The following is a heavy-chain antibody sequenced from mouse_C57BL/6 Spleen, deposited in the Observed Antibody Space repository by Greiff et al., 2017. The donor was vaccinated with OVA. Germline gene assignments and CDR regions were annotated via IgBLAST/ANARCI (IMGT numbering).Heavy chain of an antibody. Sequence: QVQLQQSGPELVKPGASVKISCKASGYAFSSSWMNWVKQRPGKGLEWIGRIYPGDGDTNYNGKFKGKATLTADKSSSTAYMQLSSLTSEDSAVYFCAREDQYGSSYWYFDVWGTGTTVTVSS. D-gene: IGHD1-1*01. J-gene: IGHJ1*03. V-gene: IGHV1-82*01. CDR1: GYAFSSSW. CDR2: IYPGDGDT. CDR3: AREDQYGSSYWYFDV.